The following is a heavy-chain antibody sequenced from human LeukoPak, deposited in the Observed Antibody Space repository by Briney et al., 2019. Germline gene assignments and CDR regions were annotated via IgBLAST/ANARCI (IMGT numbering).Heavy chain of an antibody. CDR3: ARGKGYDYVWGSYRTRPFDY. V-gene: IGHV4-34*01. Sequence: SETLSLTCAVYGGSFSGYYWSWIRQPPGKGLEWIGEINHSGSTNYNPSLKSRVTISVDTSKNQFSLKLSSVTAADTAVYYCARGKGYDYVWGSYRTRPFDYWGQGTLVTVCS. CDR1: GGSFSGYY. CDR2: INHSGST. D-gene: IGHD3-16*02. J-gene: IGHJ4*02.